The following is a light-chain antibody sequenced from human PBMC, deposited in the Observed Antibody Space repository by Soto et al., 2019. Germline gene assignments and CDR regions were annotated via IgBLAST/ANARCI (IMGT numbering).Light chain of an antibody. CDR3: QQYNTYST. Sequence: IQLTPSPSSLSASVGDRVSLPCRASQGISNYLGWYQQKPGKAPKLLIYAASTLQTGVPARFSGSGSGTEFTLTISSLQPDDFATYYCQQYNTYSTFGQGTRLEIK. V-gene: IGKV1-9*01. CDR2: AAS. J-gene: IGKJ5*01. CDR1: QGISNY.